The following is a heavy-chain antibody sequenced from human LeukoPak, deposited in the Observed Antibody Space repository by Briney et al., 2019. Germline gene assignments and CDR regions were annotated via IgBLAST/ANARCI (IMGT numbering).Heavy chain of an antibody. CDR3: ARWGGKQLDTDFDY. Sequence: ASVKVSCKASGYTFTSYDINWGRQATGQGLEWMGWMNPNSGDAGNAQKFQGRVTMTRDTSISTDYMELSSLISEDTAVYYCARWGGKQLDTDFDYWGQGTLVTVSS. CDR1: GYTFTSYD. J-gene: IGHJ4*02. V-gene: IGHV1-8*01. CDR2: MNPNSGDA. D-gene: IGHD6-13*01.